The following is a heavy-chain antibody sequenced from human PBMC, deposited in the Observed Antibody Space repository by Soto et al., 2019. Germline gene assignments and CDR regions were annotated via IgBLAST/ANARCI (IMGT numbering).Heavy chain of an antibody. CDR2: ISSSGVTT. V-gene: IGHV3-48*01. Sequence: EVQLVESGEDLVQPGGSLRLSCAASGFTFNTYNMNWVRQAPGKGLEWVSCISSSGVTTYYTDSVKGRFTISRDKAKNSLYLQMDSLRAEETAVYYCATSFYHNGPGWDRPVGSWGQGILVTVSS. CDR1: GFTFNTYN. CDR3: ATSFYHNGPGWDRPVGS. J-gene: IGHJ4*02. D-gene: IGHD3-10*01.